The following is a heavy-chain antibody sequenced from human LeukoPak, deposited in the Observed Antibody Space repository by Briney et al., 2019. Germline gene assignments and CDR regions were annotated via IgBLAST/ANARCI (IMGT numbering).Heavy chain of an antibody. D-gene: IGHD4-17*01. CDR3: ARTGSTVTMLYPFDH. CDR2: IYYSGST. V-gene: IGHV4-59*01. J-gene: IGHJ4*02. CDR1: GGSLRIYY. Sequence: SETLSLTCTVSGGSLRIYYWSWIRQPPAKGLEWIGYIYYSGSTNYNPSLKRRVSISVDTSKNQFSLKMSSVTAADTAVYYCARTGSTVTMLYPFDHWGQGTLVTVSS.